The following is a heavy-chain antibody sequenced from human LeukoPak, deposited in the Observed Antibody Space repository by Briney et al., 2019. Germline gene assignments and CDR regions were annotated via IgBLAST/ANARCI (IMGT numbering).Heavy chain of an antibody. D-gene: IGHD6-19*01. V-gene: IGHV3-53*01. Sequence: AGGSLRLSCAASGFTVSSNYMSWVRQAPGKGLEWVSVIYTGGSTYYAGSVKGRFTISRDNSKKTLYLQMNSLRAEDTAVYYCARVGGGWEFDHWGQGTLVTVSS. CDR1: GFTVSSNY. J-gene: IGHJ4*02. CDR3: ARVGGGWEFDH. CDR2: IYTGGST.